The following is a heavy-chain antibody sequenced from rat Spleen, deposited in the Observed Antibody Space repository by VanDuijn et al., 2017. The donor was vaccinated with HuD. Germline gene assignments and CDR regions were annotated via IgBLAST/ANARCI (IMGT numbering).Heavy chain of an antibody. D-gene: IGHD1-5*01. Sequence: EVQLVESGGGLVQPGRSLKLSCAASGFTFSNYYMAWVRQAPTKGLEWVAYISTGGGSTYYRDSVKGRFTISRDNAKNTLYLQMDSLRSEDTATYYCTRLRYNPFDYWGPGTMVTVSS. J-gene: IGHJ1*01. CDR2: ISTGGGST. CDR3: TRLRYNPFDY. V-gene: IGHV5-27*01. CDR1: GFTFSNYY.